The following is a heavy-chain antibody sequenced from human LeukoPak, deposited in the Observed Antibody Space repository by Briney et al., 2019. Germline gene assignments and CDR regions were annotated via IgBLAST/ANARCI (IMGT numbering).Heavy chain of an antibody. CDR3: ASRPLRKAHWFGP. CDR2: IYYSGST. CDR1: GGSISSGDYY. D-gene: IGHD4-17*01. Sequence: SETLSLTCAVTGGSISSGDYYWSWIRQPPGKGLEWIGYIYYSGSTYYNPSLKSRVTISVDTSKNQFSLKLSSVTAADTAVYYCASRPLRKAHWFGPWGQGTLVTVSS. V-gene: IGHV4-30-4*01. J-gene: IGHJ5*02.